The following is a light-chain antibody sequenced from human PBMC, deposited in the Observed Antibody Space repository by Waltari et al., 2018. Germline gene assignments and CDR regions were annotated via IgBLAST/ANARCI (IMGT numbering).Light chain of an antibody. V-gene: IGKV3-11*01. J-gene: IGKJ3*01. CDR2: DAS. Sequence: EIVLTQSPATLSLSPGERATLSCRASQSVSSYLAWYQQKPGQAPRLLIYDASKRATDIPVRFSGSGSGTDFILTISSLEPEDFAVYYCQQRSNWPPRVTFGPGTKVDIK. CDR1: QSVSSY. CDR3: QQRSNWPPRVT.